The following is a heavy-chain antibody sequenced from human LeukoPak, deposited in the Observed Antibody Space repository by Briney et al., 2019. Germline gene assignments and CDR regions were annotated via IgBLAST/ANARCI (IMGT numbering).Heavy chain of an antibody. J-gene: IGHJ4*02. CDR1: GFTFSSYA. CDR3: AKSRIASFGSSRYLAYFDY. V-gene: IGHV3-23*01. CDR2: ISGSGGST. D-gene: IGHD6-13*01. Sequence: PGRSLRLSCAASGFTFSSYAMSWVRQAPGKGLEWVSAISGSGGSTYYTDSVKGRFTISRDNSKNTLYLQMNSLRAEDTAVYYCAKSRIASFGSSRYLAYFDYWGQGTLVTVSS.